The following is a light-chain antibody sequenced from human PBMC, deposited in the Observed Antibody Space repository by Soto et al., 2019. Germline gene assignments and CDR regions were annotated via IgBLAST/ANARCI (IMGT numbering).Light chain of an antibody. CDR3: QQHDSSLYT. Sequence: EIVLAQSPGTLSLSPGERATLSCRASQSVSSNYLGWYQQKPGQAPRLLIYGASSRATGIPDRFSGSGSGTDFTLTISRLEPEDFAVYYCQQHDSSLYTFGQGTRLEIK. CDR2: GAS. V-gene: IGKV3-20*01. J-gene: IGKJ5*01. CDR1: QSVSSNY.